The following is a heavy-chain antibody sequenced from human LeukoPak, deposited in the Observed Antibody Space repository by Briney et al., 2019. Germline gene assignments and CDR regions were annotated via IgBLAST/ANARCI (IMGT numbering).Heavy chain of an antibody. J-gene: IGHJ4*02. D-gene: IGHD3-16*01. CDR3: ATAPSRGIILIQVALFDY. Sequence: PSEXLSLTCTVSGGSISSTRYYWGWVRQPPGKGREWIGSVYYTGSTSYNPSLKSRVTISVEKSKKQCSLKLSSVTAADTAVYYCATAPSRGIILIQVALFDYWGQGTLVTVSS. V-gene: IGHV4-39*01. CDR2: VYYTGST. CDR1: GGSISSTRYY.